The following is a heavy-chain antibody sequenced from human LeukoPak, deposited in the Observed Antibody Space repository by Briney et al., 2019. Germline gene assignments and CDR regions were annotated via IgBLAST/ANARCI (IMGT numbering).Heavy chain of an antibody. CDR2: INPNSGGT. CDR1: GYTFTGYY. J-gene: IGHJ4*02. D-gene: IGHD4-17*01. V-gene: IGHV1-2*02. Sequence: ASVKVSCKASGYTFTGYYMHWVRQAPGQGLEWMGWINPNSGGTNYAQKFQGRVTMTRGTSISRAHMELRRLRSYDTAEYYCSSINYGDYVIDYWGQGTLVTVSS. CDR3: SSINYGDYVIDY.